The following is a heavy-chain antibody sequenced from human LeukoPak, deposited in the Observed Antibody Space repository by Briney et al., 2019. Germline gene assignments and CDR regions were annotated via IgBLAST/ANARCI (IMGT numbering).Heavy chain of an antibody. CDR3: ERDTRGYGAFDI. J-gene: IGHJ3*02. D-gene: IGHD5-12*01. V-gene: IGHV4-39*02. CDR1: GGSISSSSYY. CDR2: IYYSGST. Sequence: SETLSLTYTGSGGSISSSSYYWGWIRQPPGKGLEWIGSIYYSGSTYYNPSLKSRVTISVDTSKNQFSLKLSSVTAADTAVYYCERDTRGYGAFDIWGQGTMVTVSS.